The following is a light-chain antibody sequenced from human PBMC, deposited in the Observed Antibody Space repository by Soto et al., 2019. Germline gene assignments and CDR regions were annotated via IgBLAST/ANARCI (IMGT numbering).Light chain of an antibody. CDR2: DAS. CDR3: QQYSDLPET. CDR1: QSIRSN. J-gene: IGKJ1*01. Sequence: EIVMTQSPASLSVSPGDRASLSCRASQSIRSNLAWYQQKPGQAPRLLIHDASTRATGIPASFSGGASGSDFTLTMCFLQSEDFAVSSFQQYSDLPETFGQGTKVEI. V-gene: IGKV3-15*01.